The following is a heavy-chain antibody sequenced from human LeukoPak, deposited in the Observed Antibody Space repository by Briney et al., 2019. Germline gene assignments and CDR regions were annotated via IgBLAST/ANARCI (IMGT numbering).Heavy chain of an antibody. D-gene: IGHD6-6*01. J-gene: IGHJ4*02. CDR3: ARDEGIAARGFDY. CDR1: GFTFSSCS. CDR2: ISSSSSTI. V-gene: IGHV3-48*04. Sequence: GGSLRLSCAASGFTFSSCSMNWVRQAPGKGLEWVSYISSSSSTIYYADSVKGRFTISRDNAKNSLYLQMNSLRAEDMAVYYCARDEGIAARGFDYWGQGTLVTVSS.